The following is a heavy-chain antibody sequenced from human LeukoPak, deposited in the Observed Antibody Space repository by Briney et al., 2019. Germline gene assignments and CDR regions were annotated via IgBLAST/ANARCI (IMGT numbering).Heavy chain of an antibody. D-gene: IGHD2-15*01. CDR3: ARVEVPRDINDWYFDL. CDR2: LYHSGTT. CDR1: GYSIAHGFF. V-gene: IGHV4-38-2*02. Sequence: PSETLSLTCTVSGYSIAHGFFWAWIRQPPGGGLECIGSLYHSGTTYYNTSLKSRISTSVDTSKNQFSLKLRLVTAADTAVYYCARVEVPRDINDWYFDLWGRGTLVTVSS. J-gene: IGHJ2*01.